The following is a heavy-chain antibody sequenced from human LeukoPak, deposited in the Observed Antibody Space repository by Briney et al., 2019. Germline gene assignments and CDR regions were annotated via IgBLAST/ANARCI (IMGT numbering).Heavy chain of an antibody. Sequence: APVKVSCKASGYTLTDYHMIWVRQAPGQGLEWMAWMKPNNNGINYAQEFQGRVTVTRDTSISTAYMELSSLRSDDTAIYYCARDHVDGYSHYDYWGQGTLVTVSS. CDR2: MKPNNNGI. D-gene: IGHD5-24*01. J-gene: IGHJ4*02. CDR1: GYTLTDYH. CDR3: ARDHVDGYSHYDY. V-gene: IGHV1-2*02.